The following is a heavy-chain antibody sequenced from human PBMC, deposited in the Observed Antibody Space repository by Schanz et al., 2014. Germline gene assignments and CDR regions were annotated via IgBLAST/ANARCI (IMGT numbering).Heavy chain of an antibody. CDR2: IFFRGST. CDR3: ARHLAESAAAAFDS. J-gene: IGHJ4*02. D-gene: IGHD2-2*01. Sequence: QVQLQESGPALVKPSETLSLTCTVSGGSISSEYWSWIRQPAGKGLEWIGYIFFRGSTYYSPSLKSRVTISIDTSKNQFFLKLSSVAAADTAVYYCARHLAESAAAAFDSWGQGTLVAVSS. V-gene: IGHV4-59*12. CDR1: GGSISSEY.